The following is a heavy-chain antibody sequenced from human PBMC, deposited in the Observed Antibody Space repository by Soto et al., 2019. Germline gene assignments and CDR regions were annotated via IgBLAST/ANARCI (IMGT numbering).Heavy chain of an antibody. V-gene: IGHV3-30*18. CDR2: ISYDGSNK. CDR3: AKGLSSSSWGVDY. J-gene: IGHJ4*02. D-gene: IGHD6-13*01. CDR1: GFTFSSYG. Sequence: GSLRLSCAASGFTFSSYGMHWVRQAPGKGLEWVAVISYDGSNKYYADSVKGRFTISRDNSKNTLYLQMNSLRAEDTAVYYCAKGLSSSSWGVDYWGQGTLVTVPQ.